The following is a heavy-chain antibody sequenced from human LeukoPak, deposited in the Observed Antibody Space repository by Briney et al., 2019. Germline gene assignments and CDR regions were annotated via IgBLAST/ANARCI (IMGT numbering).Heavy chain of an antibody. Sequence: GESLKISWKGSGYIFTSYWIGWVRQMPGKGLEWMGIIYPGDSDTRYSPSFQGQVTISADKSISTAYLQWSSLKASDTAMYYCARLRYGSGSYYYYYYMDVWGKGTTVTVSS. CDR2: IYPGDSDT. CDR3: ARLRYGSGSYYYYYYMDV. V-gene: IGHV5-51*01. J-gene: IGHJ6*03. CDR1: GYIFTSYW. D-gene: IGHD3-10*01.